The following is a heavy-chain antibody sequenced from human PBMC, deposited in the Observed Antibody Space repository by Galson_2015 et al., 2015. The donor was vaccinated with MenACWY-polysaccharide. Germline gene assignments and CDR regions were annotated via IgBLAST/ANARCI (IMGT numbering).Heavy chain of an antibody. V-gene: IGHV3-33*01. CDR2: IWYDGSNK. D-gene: IGHD3-10*01. Sequence: SLRLSCAASGFTFSSYGMHWVRQAPGKGLEWVAVIWYDGSNKYYADSVKGRFTISRDNSKNMLYLQMNSLRAEDTAVYYCARDRTHSPPITMVRGAINWFDPWGQGTLVTVSS. CDR3: ARDRTHSPPITMVRGAINWFDP. J-gene: IGHJ5*02. CDR1: GFTFSSYG.